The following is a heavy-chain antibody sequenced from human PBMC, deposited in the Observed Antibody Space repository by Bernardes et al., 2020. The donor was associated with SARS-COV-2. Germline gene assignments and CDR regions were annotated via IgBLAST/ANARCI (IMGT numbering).Heavy chain of an antibody. D-gene: IGHD3-10*01. V-gene: IGHV4-38-2*01. CDR3: AGEGPDYCGSGSYYNVGAFDI. Sequence: DNLSLPCDVSGYYISSGYYWGWTRQSPGKGLEWIGSFYHSGSTYYNPSLMSRVTISVDTSKNQFSLKLSSVTAADTAVYYCAGEGPDYCGSGSYYNVGAFDIWGQGTMVTVSS. J-gene: IGHJ3*02. CDR2: FYHSGST. CDR1: GYYISSGYY.